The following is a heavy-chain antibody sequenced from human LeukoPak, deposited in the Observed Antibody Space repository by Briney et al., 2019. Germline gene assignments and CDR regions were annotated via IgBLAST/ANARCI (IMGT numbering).Heavy chain of an antibody. CDR3: ARLYYYDSSGYYTDY. Sequence: ASVKVSCKASGYTFTDYYIHWVRQAPGQGLEWMGWINPNSGGTNYAQKFQGRVTMTRDTSISTAYMELSRLRSDDTAVYYCARLYYYDSSGYYTDYWGQGTLVTVSS. CDR2: INPNSGGT. J-gene: IGHJ4*02. D-gene: IGHD3-22*01. CDR1: GYTFTDYY. V-gene: IGHV1-2*02.